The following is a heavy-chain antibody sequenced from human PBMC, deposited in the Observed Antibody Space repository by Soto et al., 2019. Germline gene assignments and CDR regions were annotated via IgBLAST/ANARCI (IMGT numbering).Heavy chain of an antibody. D-gene: IGHD6-13*01. J-gene: IGHJ6*02. CDR2: ISSSSSYI. CDR1: GFTFSSYS. Sequence: GGSLRLSCAASGFTFSSYSMNWVRQAPGKGLEWVSSISSSSSYIYYADSVKGRFTISRDNAKNSLYLQMNSLRAEDTAVYYCARSSVSSSSWYHGNGMDVWGQGTTVTVSS. CDR3: ARSSVSSSSWYHGNGMDV. V-gene: IGHV3-21*01.